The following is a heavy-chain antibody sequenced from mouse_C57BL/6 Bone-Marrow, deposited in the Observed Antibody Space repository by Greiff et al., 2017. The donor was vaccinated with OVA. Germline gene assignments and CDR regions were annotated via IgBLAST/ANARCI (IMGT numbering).Heavy chain of an antibody. J-gene: IGHJ2*01. CDR3: TRIYY. CDR2: IDPENGDT. V-gene: IGHV14-4*01. CDR1: GFNIKDDY. Sequence: VHVKQSGAELVRPGASVKLSCTASGFNIKDDYMHWVKQRPEHGLEWIGWIDPENGDTEYASKFQGKATITADTSSNTAYLQLSSLTSEDTAVYYCTRIYYWGQGTTLTVSS.